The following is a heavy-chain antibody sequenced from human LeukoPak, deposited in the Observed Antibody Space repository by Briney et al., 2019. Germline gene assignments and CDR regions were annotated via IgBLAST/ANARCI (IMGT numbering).Heavy chain of an antibody. V-gene: IGHV4-61*08. CDR1: GGSVISGGYY. J-gene: IGHJ3*02. Sequence: SETLSLTCTVSGGSVISGGYYWSWIWQPPGKGLEWIGYIYYSGSTTYNPSLKSRVTISVDTSKNKFSLKLNSVTPEDTAVYYCARGPSGTGAFDIWGQGTMVTVSS. CDR3: ARGPSGTGAFDI. CDR2: IYYSGST. D-gene: IGHD6-13*01.